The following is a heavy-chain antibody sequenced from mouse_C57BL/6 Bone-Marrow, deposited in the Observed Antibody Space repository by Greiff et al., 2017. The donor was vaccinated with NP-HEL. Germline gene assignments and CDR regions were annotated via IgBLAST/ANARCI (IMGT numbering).Heavy chain of an antibody. CDR1: GYTFTDYN. CDR3: ARSGSVHVSSKFVFDY. CDR2: INPNNGGP. Sequence: EVQLQQSGPELVKPGASVKMSCKASGYTFTDYNMHWVKQSHGKSLEWIGYINPNNGGPSYNKKFKGKGKLTVNKSFSTVYMELRSLTSENSAVYYFARSGSVHVSSKFVFDYWGQGTTLTVSS. V-gene: IGHV1-22*01. J-gene: IGHJ2*01. D-gene: IGHD1-1*01.